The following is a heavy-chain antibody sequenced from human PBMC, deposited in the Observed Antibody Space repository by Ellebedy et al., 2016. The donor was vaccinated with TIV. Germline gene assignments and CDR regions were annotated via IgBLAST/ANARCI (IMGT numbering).Heavy chain of an antibody. D-gene: IGHD3-16*01. CDR3: ASGFRHYGAYDI. Sequence: GGSLRLSXTVSGFTFSSYWMHWVRQAPGKGLVWVSRINGDESGIAYADSVKGRFTISRDNGKNTLYLQMNSLRGEDTAIYYCASGFRHYGAYDIWGQGTMVTVSS. CDR2: INGDESGI. V-gene: IGHV3-74*01. J-gene: IGHJ3*02. CDR1: GFTFSSYW.